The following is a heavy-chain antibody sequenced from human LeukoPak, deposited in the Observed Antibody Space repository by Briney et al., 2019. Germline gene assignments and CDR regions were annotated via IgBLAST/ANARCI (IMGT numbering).Heavy chain of an antibody. D-gene: IGHD3-3*01. Sequence: GRSLRLFCAASGFTFDDYAMHWVRQAPGKGLEWVSGISWNSGSIGYADSVKGRFTISRDNAKNSLYLQMNSLRAEDMALYYCAKWAYYDFWSGYYDYWGQGTLVTVSS. CDR3: AKWAYYDFWSGYYDY. CDR2: ISWNSGSI. CDR1: GFTFDDYA. J-gene: IGHJ4*02. V-gene: IGHV3-9*03.